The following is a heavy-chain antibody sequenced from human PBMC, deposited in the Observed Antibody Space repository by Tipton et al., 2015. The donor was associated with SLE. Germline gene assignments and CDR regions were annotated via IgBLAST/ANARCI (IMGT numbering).Heavy chain of an antibody. Sequence: TLSLTCVVSGGSISSSSWWSWVRQPPGKGLEWIGEIFYSGSTYYNPSLKSRVTISVDTSKNQFSLKLSSVTAADTAVYYCARQGPIAAARGNWFDPWGQGTLVTVSS. CDR2: IFYSGST. D-gene: IGHD6-13*01. J-gene: IGHJ5*02. V-gene: IGHV4-4*02. CDR3: ARQGPIAAARGNWFDP. CDR1: GGSISSSSW.